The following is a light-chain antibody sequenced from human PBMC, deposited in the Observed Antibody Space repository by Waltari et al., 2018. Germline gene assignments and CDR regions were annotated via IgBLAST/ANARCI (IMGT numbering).Light chain of an antibody. CDR2: GAS. Sequence: IQMTQAPSALFASVGDRVSISCRANQNIYSDSAWYQQKPGKAPKLLIYGASSLQGGIPSRFSGSGSGTDFTLTINSLQAEDSATYYCQQYYQNPLSFGGGTKVEIK. CDR1: QNIYSD. V-gene: IGKV1D-13*01. J-gene: IGKJ4*01. CDR3: QQYYQNPLS.